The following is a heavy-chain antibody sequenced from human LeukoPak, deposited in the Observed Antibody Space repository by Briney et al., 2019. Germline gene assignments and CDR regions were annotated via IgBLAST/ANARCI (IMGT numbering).Heavy chain of an antibody. J-gene: IGHJ4*02. Sequence: GGSLRLSCSASGFTFSAYAMYWVRQAPGKGLEYVSGISNDGSRSFYADSVKGRFTISRDNSKNTLYLQMSSLRAEDTALYYCIKIPSVTGGHRWGRGTRLSVST. CDR2: ISNDGSRS. CDR1: GFTFSAYA. D-gene: IGHD1-14*01. CDR3: IKIPSVTGGHR. V-gene: IGHV3-64D*09.